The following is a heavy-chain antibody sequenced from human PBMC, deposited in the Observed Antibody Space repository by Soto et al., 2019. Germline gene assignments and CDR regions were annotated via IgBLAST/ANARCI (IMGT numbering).Heavy chain of an antibody. CDR3: ARRSSSWYFDY. Sequence: EVQLLESGGGLVQPGGSLRLSCAASGFTFSSYAMNWVRQAPGKGLEWVSVISGSDGSTYYADSVKGRFTISRDNSKNTLNLQMNSRRAEDTAVDYCARRSSSWYFDYWGQGTLVTVSS. CDR2: ISGSDGST. V-gene: IGHV3-23*01. J-gene: IGHJ4*02. CDR1: GFTFSSYA. D-gene: IGHD6-13*01.